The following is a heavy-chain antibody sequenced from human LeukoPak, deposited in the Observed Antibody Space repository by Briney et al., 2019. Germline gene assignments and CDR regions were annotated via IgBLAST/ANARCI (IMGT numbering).Heavy chain of an antibody. CDR1: GFTVSSNY. Sequence: PGGSLRLSCAASGFTVSSNYMSWVRQAPGKGLEWVSYISSSSSTIYYADSVKGRFTISRDNAKNSLYLQMNSLRAEDTAVYYCARAPPLPRYGMDVWGQGTTVTVSS. D-gene: IGHD1-14*01. V-gene: IGHV3-48*04. J-gene: IGHJ6*02. CDR3: ARAPPLPRYGMDV. CDR2: ISSSSSTI.